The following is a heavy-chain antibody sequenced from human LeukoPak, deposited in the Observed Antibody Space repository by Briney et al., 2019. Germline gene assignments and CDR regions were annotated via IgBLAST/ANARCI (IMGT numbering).Heavy chain of an antibody. CDR1: GGSISSYY. CDR3: ASSPYYYDSSGYYEN. Sequence: PSETLSLTCTVSGGSISSYYWSWIRQPAGKGLEWIGRIYTSGSTNYNPSLKSRVTMSVDTSKNQFSLKLSSVTAADTAVYYCASSPYYYDSSGYYENWGQGTLVTVSS. J-gene: IGHJ4*02. CDR2: IYTSGST. V-gene: IGHV4-4*07. D-gene: IGHD3-22*01.